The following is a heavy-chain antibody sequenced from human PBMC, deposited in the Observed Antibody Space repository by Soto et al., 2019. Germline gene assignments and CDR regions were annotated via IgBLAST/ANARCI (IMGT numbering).Heavy chain of an antibody. V-gene: IGHV3-15*07. D-gene: IGHD2-2*01. CDR3: VAELHEVSTNCGFSY. Sequence: EVQLVESGGGFVEPGGSLRLSCVGSGLTLSHAWMTWVRQAPGKGLEWVGRIKTKVEGDTMDYAAPVKGRFSVSRDDSAETFYLHISSLHSEDAALYYCVAELHEVSTNCGFSYWGQGTLVTVSS. J-gene: IGHJ4*02. CDR2: IKTKVEGDTM. CDR1: GLTLSHAW.